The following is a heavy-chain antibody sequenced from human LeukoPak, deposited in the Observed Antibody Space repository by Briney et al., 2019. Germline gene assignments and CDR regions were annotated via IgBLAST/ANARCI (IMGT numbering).Heavy chain of an antibody. CDR1: GFTFDDYG. J-gene: IGHJ4*02. CDR2: INWNGGST. D-gene: IGHD2-21*02. V-gene: IGHV3-20*04. CDR3: ARDLERAYCGGDCYPTFDY. Sequence: PGGSLRLSCAASGFTFDDYGMSWVRQAPGKGLEWVSGINWNGGSTGYADSVKGRFTISRDNAKNSLYLQMNSLRAEDTAVYYCARDLERAYCGGDCYPTFDYWGQGTLVTVSS.